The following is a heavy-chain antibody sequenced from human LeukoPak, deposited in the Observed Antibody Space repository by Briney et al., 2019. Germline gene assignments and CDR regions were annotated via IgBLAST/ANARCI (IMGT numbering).Heavy chain of an antibody. Sequence: PGKSLRLSCAASGLIFNSYSMNWVRQAPGKGLEWVSYISGSGSTTYYADSVKGRFTISRDNAKNSLYLQMNSLRAEDTAVYYCARVAPPADYWGQGTLVTFSS. J-gene: IGHJ4*02. D-gene: IGHD6-25*01. CDR1: GLIFNSYS. V-gene: IGHV3-48*04. CDR2: ISGSGSTT. CDR3: ARVAPPADY.